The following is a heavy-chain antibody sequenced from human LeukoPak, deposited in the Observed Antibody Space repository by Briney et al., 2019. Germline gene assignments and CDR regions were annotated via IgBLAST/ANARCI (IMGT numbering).Heavy chain of an antibody. V-gene: IGHV1-2*02. D-gene: IGHD1-26*01. Sequence: GASVNVSFTASEYTFTSYGISWVRQAPGQGLEWMGWINPYSGGTNYAQKFQGSVTMTSDTSISTVYVELSRLRSDDTAVYYCARGSYYHPEYWGQGTLVTVSS. J-gene: IGHJ4*02. CDR3: ARGSYYHPEY. CDR1: EYTFTSYG. CDR2: INPYSGGT.